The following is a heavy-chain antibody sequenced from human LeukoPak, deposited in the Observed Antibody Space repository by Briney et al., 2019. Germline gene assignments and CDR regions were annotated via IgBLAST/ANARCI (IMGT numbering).Heavy chain of an antibody. J-gene: IGHJ5*02. Sequence: SETLSLTCTVSGGSISSTSYYWGWIRQPPGKELEWIGSMYYSGSTYYNPSLKSRVTISIDTSKNQFSLKLSSVTAADTAVYYCARADVDRWFDPWGQGTLVTVSS. V-gene: IGHV4-39*07. CDR3: ARADVDRWFDP. CDR2: MYYSGST. CDR1: GGSISSTSYY.